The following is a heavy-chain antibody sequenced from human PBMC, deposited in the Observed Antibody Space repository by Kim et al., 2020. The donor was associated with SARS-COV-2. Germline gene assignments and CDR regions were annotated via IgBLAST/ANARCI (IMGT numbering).Heavy chain of an antibody. CDR3: ARHIHLWPDDY. J-gene: IGHJ4*02. V-gene: IGHV3-11*06. CDR1: GFTFSDYY. Sequence: GGSLRLSCAASGFTFSDYYMSWIRQAPGKGLEWVSYISSSSSYTNYADSVKGRFTISRDNAKNSLYLQMNSLRAEDTAVYYCARHIHLWPDDYWGQGTLGTASS. CDR2: ISSSSSYT. D-gene: IGHD5-18*01.